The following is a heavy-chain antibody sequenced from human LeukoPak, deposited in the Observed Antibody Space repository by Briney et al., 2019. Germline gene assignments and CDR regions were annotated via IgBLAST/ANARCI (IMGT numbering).Heavy chain of an antibody. CDR3: ARDRSGASGYYYRLYYFDY. D-gene: IGHD3-22*01. V-gene: IGHV3-23*01. CDR1: GFTFSSYA. Sequence: GGSLRLSCAASGFTFSSYAMSWVRQAPGKGLEWVSAISGSGGSTYYADSVKGRFTISRDNSKNTLYLQMNSLRAEDTAVYYCARDRSGASGYYYRLYYFDYWGQGTLVTVSS. J-gene: IGHJ4*02. CDR2: ISGSGGST.